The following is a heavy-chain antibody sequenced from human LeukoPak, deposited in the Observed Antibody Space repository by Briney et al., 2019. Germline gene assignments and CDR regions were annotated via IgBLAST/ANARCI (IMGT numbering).Heavy chain of an antibody. CDR1: GGSISSYY. V-gene: IGHV4-59*13. J-gene: IGHJ4*02. D-gene: IGHD3-22*01. CDR3: ARARHSSGEMYYFDY. Sequence: SETLSLTCTVSGGSISSYYWSWIRQPPGKGLVWIVYISYSGSTKYNPSLKSRVTISVDTSKNQFSLKLSSVTAAGTAVYYCARARHSSGEMYYFDYWGEGTLVTVPS. CDR2: ISYSGST.